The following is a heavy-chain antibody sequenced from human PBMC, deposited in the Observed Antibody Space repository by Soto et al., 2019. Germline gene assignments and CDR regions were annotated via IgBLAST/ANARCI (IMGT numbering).Heavy chain of an antibody. V-gene: IGHV1-8*01. CDR2: MNPNSGNT. J-gene: IGHJ4*02. Sequence: QAQLVQSGAEVKKPGASVKVACEASGYTFSIYDINWVRQATGQGLEWVGWMNPNSGNTGYAQKFQGRVPMTRNTSISTAYMELSILTSEDTAVYYCARRLGYSRFDSWGRGTLVTVSS. CDR3: ARRLGYSRFDS. D-gene: IGHD5-18*01. CDR1: GYTFSIYD.